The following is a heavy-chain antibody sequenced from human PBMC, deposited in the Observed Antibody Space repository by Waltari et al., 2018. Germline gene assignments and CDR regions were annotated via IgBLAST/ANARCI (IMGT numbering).Heavy chain of an antibody. V-gene: IGHV3-23*01. CDR3: AKDLYWWTAADY. CDR2: IGSGGET. J-gene: IGHJ4*02. Sequence: EVQLLESGGGLIQPGGSLRLSCAASGFIFSTNAMSWVRQSPGKGLEWVSGIGSGGETHYTDSVKGRFTISRDNSKSSLYLQMNSLRAEYTAVYYCAKDLYWWTAADYWGQGILVTVSS. CDR1: GFIFSTNA. D-gene: IGHD6-13*01.